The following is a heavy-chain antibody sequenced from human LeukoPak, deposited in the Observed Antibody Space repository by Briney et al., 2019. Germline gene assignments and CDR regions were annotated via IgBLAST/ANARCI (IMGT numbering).Heavy chain of an antibody. D-gene: IGHD5-18*01. V-gene: IGHV3-30*04. Sequence: GRSLRLSCAASGFTFSSSVMHWVRQAPGKGLEWVAVISYDGSNKYYADSVKGRFTISRDNSKNTLYLQMNSLRAEDTAVYYCARDRAEYSYRYNWFDPWGQGTLVTVSS. CDR3: ARDRAEYSYRYNWFDP. CDR1: GFTFSSSV. CDR2: ISYDGSNK. J-gene: IGHJ5*02.